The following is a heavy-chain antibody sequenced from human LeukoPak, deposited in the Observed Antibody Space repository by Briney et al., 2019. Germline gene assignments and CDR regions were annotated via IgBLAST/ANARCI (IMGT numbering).Heavy chain of an antibody. Sequence: SETLSLTCTVSGGSISSSSYYWGWIRQPPGKGLEWIGSIYYSGSTYYNPSLKSRVTISVDTSKNQFSLKLSSVTAADTAVYYCARHAGCYYDSCAFDIWGQGTMVTVSS. CDR2: IYYSGST. V-gene: IGHV4-39*01. CDR3: ARHAGCYYDSCAFDI. D-gene: IGHD3-22*01. CDR1: GGSISSSSYY. J-gene: IGHJ3*02.